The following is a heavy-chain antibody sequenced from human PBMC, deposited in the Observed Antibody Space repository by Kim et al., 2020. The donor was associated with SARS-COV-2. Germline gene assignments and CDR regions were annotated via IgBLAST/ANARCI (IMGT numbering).Heavy chain of an antibody. J-gene: IGHJ4*02. V-gene: IGHV4-59*09. CDR3: ARGGYTASWYAGIFDY. D-gene: IGHD6-13*01. Sequence: PSLKSRVTISVDTSMKQFSLKLSSVTAAGTAVYYCARGGYTASWYAGIFDYWGQGTPVTVSS.